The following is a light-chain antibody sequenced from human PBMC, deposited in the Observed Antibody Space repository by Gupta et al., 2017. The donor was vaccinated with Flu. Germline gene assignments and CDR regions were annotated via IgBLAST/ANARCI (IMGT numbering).Light chain of an antibody. CDR1: SYDIGTYNF. V-gene: IGLV2-11*01. CDR2: DVT. CDR3: CSYAGTNNWR. Sequence: QSALTQTRSLSGSPGQSVTISCSGTSYDIGTYNFVSWYQQHPGKAPKLRMCDVTRRPSGVPDRFSGSKSGNTASLTISGLQPDDEAYYDCCSYAGTNNWRFGGGTKLTVL. J-gene: IGLJ2*01.